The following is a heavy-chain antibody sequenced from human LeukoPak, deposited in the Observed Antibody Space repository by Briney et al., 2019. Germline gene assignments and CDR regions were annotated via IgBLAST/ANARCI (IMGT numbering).Heavy chain of an antibody. D-gene: IGHD3-16*01. Sequence: SETLSLTCSVSGGSIGTTYYWGVIRQPPGKGLEWIAAIYYNGNTYYKPSLKSRVTMSVDTSKNQFSLKLSSVTAADTAVYYCARDCLDGHMMEYLGAFDIWGQGTMVTVSS. J-gene: IGHJ3*02. CDR2: IYYNGNT. CDR1: GGSIGTTYY. V-gene: IGHV4-39*07. CDR3: ARDCLDGHMMEYLGAFDI.